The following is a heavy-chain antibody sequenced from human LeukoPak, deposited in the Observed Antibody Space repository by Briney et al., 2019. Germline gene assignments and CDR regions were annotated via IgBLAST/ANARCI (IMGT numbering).Heavy chain of an antibody. CDR2: ISSNGGST. CDR3: ARMARYYYDSSGYYYEGYFDY. CDR1: GFTFSSYA. V-gene: IGHV3-64*01. D-gene: IGHD3-22*01. Sequence: GGSLRLSCAASGFTFSSYAMHWVRQAPGKGLEYVSAISSNGGSTYYANSVKGRFTISRDNSKNTLYLQMGSLRAEDMAVYYCARMARYYYDSSGYYYEGYFDYWGQGTLVTVSS. J-gene: IGHJ4*02.